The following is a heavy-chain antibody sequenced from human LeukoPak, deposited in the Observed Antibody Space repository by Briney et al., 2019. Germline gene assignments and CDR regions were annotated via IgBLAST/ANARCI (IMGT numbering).Heavy chain of an antibody. D-gene: IGHD1-26*01. CDR1: GFTFDDYA. Sequence: GRSLRLSCAASGFTFDDYAMRWVRHAPGKGLEWVSGISWNSGGIGYADSVKGRFTISRDNAKNSLYLQMNSLRAEDTALYYCAKDIRMGVGANSFDIWGQGTMVTVSS. CDR2: ISWNSGGI. CDR3: AKDIRMGVGANSFDI. J-gene: IGHJ3*02. V-gene: IGHV3-9*01.